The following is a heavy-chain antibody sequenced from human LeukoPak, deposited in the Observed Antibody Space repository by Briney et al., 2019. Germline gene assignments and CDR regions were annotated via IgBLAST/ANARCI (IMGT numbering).Heavy chain of an antibody. CDR1: GFIFSSYW. D-gene: IGHD3-22*01. V-gene: IGHV3-74*01. J-gene: IGHJ4*02. CDR2: INTDGSST. CDR3: AREKFYDSSGNFDY. Sequence: GGSLRLSCAASGFIFSSYWMHWVRHAPGKGLAWVSRINTDGSSTSYADSVKGRFTISRDNAKNSLYLQMNSLRAEDTALYYCAREKFYDSSGNFDYWGQGTLVTVSS.